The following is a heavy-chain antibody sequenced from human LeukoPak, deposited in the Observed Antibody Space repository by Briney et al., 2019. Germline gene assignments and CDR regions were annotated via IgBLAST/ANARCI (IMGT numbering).Heavy chain of an antibody. D-gene: IGHD3-10*01. V-gene: IGHV4-38-2*02. CDR1: GYSISSGYY. CDR3: ARVAGSGSCDY. J-gene: IGHJ4*02. CDR2: IYHSGST. Sequence: PSETLSLTCTVSGYSISSGYYWGWIRQPPGKGLEWIGSIYHSGSTYYNPSLKSRVTISVDTSKNQFSLKLSSVTAADTAVYYCARVAGSGSCDYWGQGTLVTVSS.